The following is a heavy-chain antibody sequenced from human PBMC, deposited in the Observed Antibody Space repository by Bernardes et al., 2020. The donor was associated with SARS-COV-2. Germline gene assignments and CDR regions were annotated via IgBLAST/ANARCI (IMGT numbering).Heavy chain of an antibody. CDR1: GGSISSYY. J-gene: IGHJ5*02. V-gene: IGHV4-59*08. D-gene: IGHD2-2*01. CDR2: IYYSGST. Sequence: SETLSLTCTVSGGSISSYYWSWIRQPPGKGLEWIGYIYYSGSTNYNPSLKSRVTISVDTSKNQFSLKLSSVTAADTAVYYCASLYCSSTSCLTRAFLDPWGQGTLVTVSS. CDR3: ASLYCSSTSCLTRAFLDP.